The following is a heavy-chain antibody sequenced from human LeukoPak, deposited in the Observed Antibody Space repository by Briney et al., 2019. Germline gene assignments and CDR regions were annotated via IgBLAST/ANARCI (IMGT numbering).Heavy chain of an antibody. CDR1: GYTFTSYG. J-gene: IGHJ3*02. V-gene: IGHV1-18*01. D-gene: IGHD6-19*01. CDR3: ARGSLFSGWYASSAFDI. Sequence: GASVKVSCKASGYTFTSYGISWVRQAPGQGLEWMGWISAYNGNTNYAQKFQGRVTMTRDTSTSTVYMELSSLRSEDTAVYYCARGSLFSGWYASSAFDIWGQGTMVTVSS. CDR2: ISAYNGNT.